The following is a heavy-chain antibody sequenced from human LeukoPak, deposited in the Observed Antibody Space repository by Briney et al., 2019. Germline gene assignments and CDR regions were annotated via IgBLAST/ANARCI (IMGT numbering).Heavy chain of an antibody. CDR3: ARDPKRHGIAAAGSDNWFDP. D-gene: IGHD6-13*01. CDR1: GYTFTSYG. Sequence: ASVKVSCKASGYTFTSYGISWVRQAPGQGLEWMGWISAYNGNTNYAQKLQGRVTMTTDTSTSTAYMELRSLRSDDTAVYYCARDPKRHGIAAAGSDNWFDPWGQGTLVTVSS. V-gene: IGHV1-18*01. J-gene: IGHJ5*02. CDR2: ISAYNGNT.